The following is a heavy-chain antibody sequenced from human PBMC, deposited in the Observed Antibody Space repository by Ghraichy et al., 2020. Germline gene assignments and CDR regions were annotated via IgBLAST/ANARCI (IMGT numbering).Heavy chain of an antibody. Sequence: SETLSLTCTVSGGSISSSSYYWGWIRQPPGKGLEWIGSIYYSGSTYYNPSLKSRVTISVDTSKNQFSLKLSSVTVADTAVYYCASSNGYSGYDFSWFDPWGQGTLVTVSS. CDR2: IYYSGST. CDR1: GGSISSSSYY. D-gene: IGHD5-12*01. J-gene: IGHJ5*02. V-gene: IGHV4-39*01. CDR3: ASSNGYSGYDFSWFDP.